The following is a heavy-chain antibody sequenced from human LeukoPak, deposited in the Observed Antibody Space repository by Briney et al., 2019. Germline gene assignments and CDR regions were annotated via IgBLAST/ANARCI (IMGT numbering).Heavy chain of an antibody. V-gene: IGHV4-34*01. D-gene: IGHD1-26*01. CDR2: ITHTGNT. Sequence: AETLSLTCGVNGTSFSDYYWSWVRQPPGKGLEWIGEITHTGNTKYNPSLKSRVTMSVDTSKNQFSLKLTSVTAADTAVYYCARGLGAATSEAFDIWGQGSMVTVSS. J-gene: IGHJ3*02. CDR3: ARGLGAATSEAFDI. CDR1: GTSFSDYY.